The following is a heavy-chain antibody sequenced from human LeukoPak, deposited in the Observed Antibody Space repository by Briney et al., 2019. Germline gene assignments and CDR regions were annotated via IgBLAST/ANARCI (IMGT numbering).Heavy chain of an antibody. J-gene: IGHJ4*02. CDR1: GFIFSSYW. CDR2: IKQDGSEK. CDR3: ARDYYDGSGPFDY. V-gene: IGHV3-7*01. Sequence: GGSLRLSCAASGFIFSSYWMSWVRQAPGKGLEWVANIKQDGSEKYYVDSVKGRFTISRDNAKNSLYLQMNSLRAEDTAVYYCARDYYDGSGPFDYWGQGTLVTVSS. D-gene: IGHD3-22*01.